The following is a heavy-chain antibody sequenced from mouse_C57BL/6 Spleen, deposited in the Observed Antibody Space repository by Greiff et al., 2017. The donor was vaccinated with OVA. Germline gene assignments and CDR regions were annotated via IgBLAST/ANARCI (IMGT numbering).Heavy chain of an antibody. Sequence: VQLQESGPGLVQPSQSLSITCTVSGFSLTSYGVHWVRQSPGKGLEWLGVIWSGGSTDYNAAFISRLSISKDNSKSQVFFKMNSLQADDTAIYYCASYDYVYYAMDYWGQGTSVTVSS. V-gene: IGHV2-2*01. D-gene: IGHD2-4*01. J-gene: IGHJ4*01. CDR1: GFSLTSYG. CDR3: ASYDYVYYAMDY. CDR2: IWSGGST.